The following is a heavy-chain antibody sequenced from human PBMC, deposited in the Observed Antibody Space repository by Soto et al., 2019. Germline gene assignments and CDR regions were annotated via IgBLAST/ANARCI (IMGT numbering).Heavy chain of an antibody. V-gene: IGHV1-69*13. CDR3: AARYYYDSSGYPWTSGFDP. D-gene: IGHD3-22*01. Sequence: GASVKLSCEACGDSFTSYAISWVRQAPRQGLEWMGGIIPIFGTANYAQKFQGRVTITADESTSTAYMELSSLRSEDTAVYYCAARYYYDSSGYPWTSGFDPWGQGTLVTVSS. CDR2: IIPIFGTA. CDR1: GDSFTSYA. J-gene: IGHJ5*02.